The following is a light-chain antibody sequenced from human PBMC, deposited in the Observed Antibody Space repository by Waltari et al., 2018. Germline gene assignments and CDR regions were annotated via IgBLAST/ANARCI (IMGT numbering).Light chain of an antibody. CDR2: EDS. CDR1: SSNIGNNY. V-gene: IGLV1-51*02. Sequence: QSVLTPPPSVSAAPGQRVTISCSGGSSNIGNNYVSWYRQFPGTAPKLLIYEDSARPSGIPGRFSGSKSGTSATLDITGLQAGDEADYYCGTWDSSLSGAVFGGGTHLTVL. J-gene: IGLJ7*01. CDR3: GTWDSSLSGAV.